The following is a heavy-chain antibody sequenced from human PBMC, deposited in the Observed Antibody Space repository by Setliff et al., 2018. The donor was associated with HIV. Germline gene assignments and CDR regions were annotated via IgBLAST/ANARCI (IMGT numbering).Heavy chain of an antibody. CDR3: ARQPLHCSSINCYGAVYDN. Sequence: PGGSLRLSCAASGFTFSSHVMTWVRQAPGKGLEWVSVITPSSTETYYADSVKGRFTTSRDDSKNTLSLQMSSLRAEDTALYYCARQPLHCSSINCYGAVYDNWGQGTLVTVSS. CDR1: GFTFSSHV. J-gene: IGHJ4*02. CDR2: ITPSSTET. V-gene: IGHV3-23*01. D-gene: IGHD2-2*01.